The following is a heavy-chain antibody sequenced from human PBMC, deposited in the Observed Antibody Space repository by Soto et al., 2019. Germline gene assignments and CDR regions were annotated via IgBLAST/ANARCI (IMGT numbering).Heavy chain of an antibody. V-gene: IGHV1-8*01. Sequence: GASVKVSCKASGYTFTSYDINWVRRATGQGLEWMGWMNPNSGNTGYAQKFQGRVTMTRNTSISTAYMELSSLRSEDTAVYYCARASSRVDGMDVWGQGTTVTVSS. D-gene: IGHD6-13*01. J-gene: IGHJ6*02. CDR3: ARASSRVDGMDV. CDR1: GYTFTSYD. CDR2: MNPNSGNT.